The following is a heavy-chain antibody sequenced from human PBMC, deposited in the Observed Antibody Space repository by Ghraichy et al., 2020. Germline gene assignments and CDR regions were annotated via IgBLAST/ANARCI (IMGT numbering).Heavy chain of an antibody. CDR1: GFTFSDVW. CDR3: ATGLKGRYLRYTFDL. Sequence: GGSLRLSCAASGFTFSDVWMSWVRQAPGKGLEWVGRITTKAEGGTTEYAAPVRCRFTISTDDSRNTLYVQMNNLKTEYTALYYCATGLKGRYLRYTFDLWGQGTMVTVSS. D-gene: IGHD3-9*01. V-gene: IGHV3-15*01. CDR2: ITTKAEGGTT. J-gene: IGHJ3*01.